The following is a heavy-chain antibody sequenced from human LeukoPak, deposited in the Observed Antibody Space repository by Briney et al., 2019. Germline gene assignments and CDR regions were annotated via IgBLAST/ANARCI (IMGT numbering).Heavy chain of an antibody. CDR3: ARDGVNGPTSSEASYGMDV. J-gene: IGHJ6*02. V-gene: IGHV3-53*04. Sequence: GGSLRLSCAASGFTVSSNYMSWVRQAPGKGLEWVSVIYSGGSTYYADSVKGRFTISRHNSKNTLYPQMNSLRAEDTAVYYCARDGVNGPTSSEASYGMDVWGQGTTVTVSS. CDR2: IYSGGST. CDR1: GFTVSSNY.